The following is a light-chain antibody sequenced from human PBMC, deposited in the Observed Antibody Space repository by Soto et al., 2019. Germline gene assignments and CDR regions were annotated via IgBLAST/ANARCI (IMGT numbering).Light chain of an antibody. CDR1: QTVGGRY. CDR2: GAS. J-gene: IGKJ1*01. CDR3: LQYVSSPWT. V-gene: IGKV3-20*01. Sequence: EIVLTQSAATLSLSLGERATLSCRASQTVGGRYLAWFQQKPGQTPRLLIYGASTRAAGVPDRFSGRGSGTDLSHTINRLEPEHFAVYYCLQYVSSPWTFGQGTKVEV.